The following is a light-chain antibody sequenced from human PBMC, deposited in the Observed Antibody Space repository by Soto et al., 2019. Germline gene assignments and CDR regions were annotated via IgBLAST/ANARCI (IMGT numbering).Light chain of an antibody. CDR2: AAS. V-gene: IGKV1-12*01. CDR3: QKGNSFPLT. J-gene: IGKJ4*01. CDR1: QGISSC. Sequence: DIPMTQSPSSVSASVGDRVTITCRASQGISSCLAWFHQKPAAAPRLLIYAASRLHSGVPSRFSGSGAGTDFTLTTSSLQPEDFATYYCQKGNSFPLTFGGGTKVEIK.